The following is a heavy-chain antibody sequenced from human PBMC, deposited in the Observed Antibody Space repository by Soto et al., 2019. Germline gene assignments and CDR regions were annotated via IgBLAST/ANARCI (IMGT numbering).Heavy chain of an antibody. CDR1: GGSFSGHS. CDR3: ARDSHSSGYPGDYYYGMDV. Sequence: PSETLSLICAVYGGSFSGHSWTWIRQSPGKGLEWIGDINHSGRVNYSPSLKSRVTISLDTSKNQFSLKLSSVTAADTAVYYCARDSHSSGYPGDYYYGMDVWGQGTTVTVSS. D-gene: IGHD3-22*01. CDR2: INHSGRV. V-gene: IGHV4-34*01. J-gene: IGHJ6*02.